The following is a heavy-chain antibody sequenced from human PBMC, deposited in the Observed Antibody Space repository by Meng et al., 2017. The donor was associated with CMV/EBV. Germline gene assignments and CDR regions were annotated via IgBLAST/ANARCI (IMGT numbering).Heavy chain of an antibody. CDR3: ARGPYCSSTSCYVAFVDYYYYGMDV. CDR2: MNPNSGNT. CDR1: GYTFTSYD. V-gene: IGHV1-8*01. J-gene: IGHJ6*02. Sequence: ASVKVSCKASGYTFTSYDINWVRQATGQGLEWMGWMNPNSGNTGYAQKFQGRVTMTRNTSISTAYMELSSLRSEDTAVYYCARGPYCSSTSCYVAFVDYYYYGMDVWGQGTTVTVSS. D-gene: IGHD2-2*01.